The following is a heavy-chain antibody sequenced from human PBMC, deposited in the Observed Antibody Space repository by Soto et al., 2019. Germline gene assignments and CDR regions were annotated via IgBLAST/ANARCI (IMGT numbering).Heavy chain of an antibody. CDR3: ARDPAVRDYDSSGRFDP. Sequence: EVQLLESGGGLVQPGGSLRLSCAASGFTFSSYAMSWVRQAPGKGLEWVSYISSSSSYTNYADSVKGRFTISRDNAKNSLYLQMNSLRAEDTAVYYCARDPAVRDYDSSGRFDPWGQGTLVTVSS. J-gene: IGHJ5*02. CDR2: ISSSSSYT. D-gene: IGHD3-22*01. V-gene: IGHV3-48*04. CDR1: GFTFSSYA.